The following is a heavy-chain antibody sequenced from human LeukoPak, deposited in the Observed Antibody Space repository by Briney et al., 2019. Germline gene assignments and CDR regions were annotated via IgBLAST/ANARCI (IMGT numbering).Heavy chain of an antibody. CDR2: IKESEREG. V-gene: IGHV3-7*01. D-gene: IGHD2-2*01. Sequence: QPGGSLRLSCAASGFTFRIYRMTWVRQTPGKGPERVATIKESEREGYYGDSVRGRFTISRDNAKNSLHLHMNSLRAEDTAVYYCARVGAYLKNYYMDVWGKGTTVTVSS. J-gene: IGHJ6*03. CDR3: ARVGAYLKNYYMDV. CDR1: GFTFRIYR.